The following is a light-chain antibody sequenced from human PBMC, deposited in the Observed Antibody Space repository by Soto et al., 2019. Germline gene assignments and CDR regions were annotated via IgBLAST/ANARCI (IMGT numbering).Light chain of an antibody. CDR2: AAS. J-gene: IGKJ2*01. CDR1: QSISSY. CDR3: QQSHSIPGT. V-gene: IGKV1-39*01. Sequence: DIPMTQSPSSLSASVGDRVSITCRASQSISSYLNWYQQKPGKAPKLLISAASSLQSGVPSRFSGSGSGTDFTLIISSLQAEDFATYYCQQSHSIPGTFGQGTKLEIK.